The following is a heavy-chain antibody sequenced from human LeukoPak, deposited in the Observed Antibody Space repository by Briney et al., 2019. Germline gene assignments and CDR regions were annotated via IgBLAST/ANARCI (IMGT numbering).Heavy chain of an antibody. CDR1: GYTLTELS. CDR3: ATDRSSSLGQIGDLDY. CDR2: FDPEDGET. J-gene: IGHJ4*02. D-gene: IGHD2-15*01. Sequence: ASVKVSCKVSGYTLTELSMHWVRQAPGKGLEWMGGFDPEDGETIYAQMFQGRVTMTEDTSTDTAYMELSSLRSEDTAVYYCATDRSSSLGQIGDLDYWGQGTLVTVSS. V-gene: IGHV1-24*01.